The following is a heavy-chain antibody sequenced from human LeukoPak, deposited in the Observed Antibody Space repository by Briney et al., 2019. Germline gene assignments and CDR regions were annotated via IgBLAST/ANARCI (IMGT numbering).Heavy chain of an antibody. CDR2: IYYSGST. CDR3: ATQDIYLINGGSYYFDY. V-gene: IGHV4-39*01. Sequence: SETLSLTCTVSGGSISSSSYYWGWIRQPPGNGLEWIGSIYYSGSTYYNPSLKSRVTISVDTSKNQFSLKLSSVTAADTAVYYCATQDIYLINGGSYYFDYWGQGTLVTVSS. D-gene: IGHD4-23*01. J-gene: IGHJ4*02. CDR1: GGSISSSSYY.